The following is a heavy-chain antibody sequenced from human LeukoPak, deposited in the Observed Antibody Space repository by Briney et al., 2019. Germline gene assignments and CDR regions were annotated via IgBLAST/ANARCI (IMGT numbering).Heavy chain of an antibody. J-gene: IGHJ6*03. CDR3: AREEVYYYMDV. CDR2: IYYSGST. V-gene: IGHV4-30-4*08. Sequence: TLSLTCIVSGGSISSSSYYWAWVRQPPGKGLEWIGHIYYSGSTYYNPSLKSRVTISVDTSKNQFSLKLSSVTAADTAVYYCAREEVYYYMDVWGKGTTVTVSS. CDR1: GGSISSSSYY.